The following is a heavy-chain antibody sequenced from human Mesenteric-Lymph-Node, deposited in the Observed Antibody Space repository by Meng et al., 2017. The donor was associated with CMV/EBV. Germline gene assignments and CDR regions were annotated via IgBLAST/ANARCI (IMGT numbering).Heavy chain of an antibody. CDR1: GFTFSSYA. CDR3: ARDRARTTGTTFYYGMDV. Sequence: GESLKISCAASGFTFSSYAMHWVRQAPGKGLEWVAVISYDGSNKYYADSVKGRFTISRDNSKDTLYLQMNSLRAEDTAVYYCARDRARTTGTTFYYGMDVWGQGTTVTVSS. CDR2: ISYDGSNK. V-gene: IGHV3-30-3*01. D-gene: IGHD1-1*01. J-gene: IGHJ6*02.